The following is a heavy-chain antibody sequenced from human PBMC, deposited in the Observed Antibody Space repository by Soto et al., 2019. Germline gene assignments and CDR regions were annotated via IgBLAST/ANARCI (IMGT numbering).Heavy chain of an antibody. V-gene: IGHV2-26*01. CDR1: GFSLSNARMG. D-gene: IGHD6-19*01. J-gene: IGHJ4*02. CDR3: ARRHSSGWYYFDY. CDR2: IFSNDEK. Sequence: QVTLKESGPVLVKPTETLTLTCTVSGFSLSNARMGVSWIRQPPGKALEWLAHIFSNDEKSYSTSLKSRLTISKDTSKSQVVLTMTNMDPVDTATYYCARRHSSGWYYFDYWGQGTLVTVSS.